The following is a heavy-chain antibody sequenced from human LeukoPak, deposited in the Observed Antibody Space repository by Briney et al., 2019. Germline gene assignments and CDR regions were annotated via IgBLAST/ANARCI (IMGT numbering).Heavy chain of an antibody. Sequence: PSQTLSLTCTVSGGSISSGSYYWSWIRQPAGKGLEWIGRIYTSGSTNYNPSLKSRVTISVDTSKNQFSLKLSSVTAADTAVYYCARGQQWLENWFDPWGQGTLVTVSS. D-gene: IGHD6-19*01. CDR2: IYTSGST. V-gene: IGHV4-61*02. CDR1: GGSISSGSYY. J-gene: IGHJ5*02. CDR3: ARGQQWLENWFDP.